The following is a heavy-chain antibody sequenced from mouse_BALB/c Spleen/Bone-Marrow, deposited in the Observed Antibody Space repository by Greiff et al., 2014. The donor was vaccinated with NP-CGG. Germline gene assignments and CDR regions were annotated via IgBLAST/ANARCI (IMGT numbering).Heavy chain of an antibody. V-gene: IGHV5-4*02. Sequence: EVHLVESGGGLVKPGGSLKLSCAASGFTFSDYYMYWVRQTPEKRLEWVATISDGGSYTYYPDSVKGRFTISRDNAKSNLYLQMNSLKSEDTAMYYCANYYGSTWFAYWGQGALVTVSA. J-gene: IGHJ3*01. CDR2: ISDGGSYT. CDR3: ANYYGSTWFAY. CDR1: GFTFSDYY. D-gene: IGHD1-1*01.